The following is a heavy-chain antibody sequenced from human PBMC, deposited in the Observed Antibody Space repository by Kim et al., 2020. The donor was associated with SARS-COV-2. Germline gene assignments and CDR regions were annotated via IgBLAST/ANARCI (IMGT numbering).Heavy chain of an antibody. CDR3: AKGTPYYYYYGMDV. Sequence: GGSLRLSCAASGFTFSSYGMHWVRQAPGKGLEWVAVISYDGSNKYYADSVKGRFTISRDNSKNTLYLQMNSLRAEDTAVYYCAKGTPYYYYYGMDVWGQGTTVTVSS. V-gene: IGHV3-30*18. CDR1: GFTFSSYG. CDR2: ISYDGSNK. J-gene: IGHJ6*02.